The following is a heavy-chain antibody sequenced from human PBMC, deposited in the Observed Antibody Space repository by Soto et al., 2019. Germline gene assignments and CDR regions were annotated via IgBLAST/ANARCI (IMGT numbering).Heavy chain of an antibody. Sequence: ASVKVSCKASGGTFNNYPITWVRQAPGEGLEWMGGSIPIFGTANYAQKFQGRVTISVDESTSTAYMELSSLRSEDTAVYYCARGRGYSGDDHYYYFDMDVWGQGTTVTVS. D-gene: IGHD5-12*01. V-gene: IGHV1-69*13. CDR2: SIPIFGTA. CDR1: GGTFNNYP. CDR3: ARGRGYSGDDHYYYFDMDV. J-gene: IGHJ6*02.